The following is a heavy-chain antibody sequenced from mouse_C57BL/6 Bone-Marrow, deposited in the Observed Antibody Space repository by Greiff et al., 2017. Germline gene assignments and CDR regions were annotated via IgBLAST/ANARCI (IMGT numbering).Heavy chain of an antibody. Sequence: EVKLEESGPVLARPGASVKMSCKTSGYTFTSYWMHWVKQRPGQGLEWIGAIYPGNSDTSYNQKFKGKAKLTAVTSASTAYMELSSLTNEDSAVYYCTSVLRSPWYFDVWGTGTTVTVSS. CDR3: TSVLRSPWYFDV. J-gene: IGHJ1*03. D-gene: IGHD1-1*01. V-gene: IGHV1-5*01. CDR2: IYPGNSDT. CDR1: GYTFTSYW.